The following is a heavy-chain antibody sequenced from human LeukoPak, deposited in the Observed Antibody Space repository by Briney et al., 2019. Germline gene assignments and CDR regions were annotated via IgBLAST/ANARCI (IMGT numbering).Heavy chain of an antibody. V-gene: IGHV4-31*03. Sequence: PSETLSLTCTVSGGSISSGGYYWSWIRQHPGKGLEWIGYIYYSGSTYYNPSLKSRVTISVDTSKNQFSLKLSSVTAADTAVYYCARGVVVVAAQYYYYYGMDVWGQGTTVTVSS. CDR2: IYYSGST. J-gene: IGHJ6*02. CDR1: GGSISSGGYY. D-gene: IGHD2-15*01. CDR3: ARGVVVVAAQYYYYYGMDV.